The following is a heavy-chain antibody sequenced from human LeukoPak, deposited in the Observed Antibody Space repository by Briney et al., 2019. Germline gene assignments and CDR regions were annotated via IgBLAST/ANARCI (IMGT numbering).Heavy chain of an antibody. V-gene: IGHV3-23*01. CDR1: GFAFSSYA. CDR3: AKGLNYESSAAFDY. CDR2: ISGSGGST. Sequence: GGSLRLSCTASGFAFSSYAMTWIRQAPGKGLEWVSGISGSGGSTYYADSVKGRFTISRDNSRNTLYLQMNSLRAADTAVYYCAKGLNYESSAAFDYWGQGTLVTVSS. D-gene: IGHD3-22*01. J-gene: IGHJ4*02.